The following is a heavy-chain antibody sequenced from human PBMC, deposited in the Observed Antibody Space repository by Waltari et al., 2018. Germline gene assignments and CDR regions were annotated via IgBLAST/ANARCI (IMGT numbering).Heavy chain of an antibody. J-gene: IGHJ6*02. CDR3: ARDWAIGLRFLEWSPRGMDV. CDR1: GFTFSSYG. Sequence: QVQLVESGVGVVQRGRSLRASCAASGFTFSSYGMHWVRQAPGKGLEWVAVIWYDGSNKYYANSVKGLFTISRDNSKNTLYLQMNSLRAEDTAVYYCARDWAIGLRFLEWSPRGMDVWGQGTTVTVSS. V-gene: IGHV3-33*01. D-gene: IGHD3-3*01. CDR2: IWYDGSNK.